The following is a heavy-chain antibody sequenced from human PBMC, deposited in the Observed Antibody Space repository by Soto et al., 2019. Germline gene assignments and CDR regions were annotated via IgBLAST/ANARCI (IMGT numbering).Heavy chain of an antibody. CDR2: INHSGST. J-gene: IGHJ2*01. V-gene: IGHV4-34*01. CDR1: GGSISSGGYS. Sequence: PSETLSLTCAVSGGSISSGGYSWSWIRQPPGTGLEWIGEINHSGSTNYNPSLKSRVTISVDTSKNKFSLKLSTVTAADTVVYYCARGRSGYYLYWYFDLWGRGTLVTVSS. CDR3: ARGRSGYYLYWYFDL. D-gene: IGHD3-22*01.